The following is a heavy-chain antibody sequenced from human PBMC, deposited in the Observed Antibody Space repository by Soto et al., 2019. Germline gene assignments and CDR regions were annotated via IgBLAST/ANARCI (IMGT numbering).Heavy chain of an antibody. V-gene: IGHV1-69*01. D-gene: IGHD2-15*01. Sequence: QVQLVQSGAEVKKPGSSVKVSCRASGGSFSNYGVSWVRQAPGQGLEWMGGIIPMSGIANYAQKFQDRVTFRADESTSTASLELRGLSSEDTPLYDCAGYHSGGSFSPVSVSGRAVWGKGTTATVPS. CDR2: IIPMSGIA. CDR1: GGSFSNYG. J-gene: IGHJ6*04. CDR3: AGYHSGGSFSPVSVSGRAV.